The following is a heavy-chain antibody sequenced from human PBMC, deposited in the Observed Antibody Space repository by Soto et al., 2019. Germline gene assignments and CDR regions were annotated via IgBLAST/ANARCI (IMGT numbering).Heavy chain of an antibody. D-gene: IGHD2-2*01. J-gene: IGHJ4*02. CDR1: GGTFSSYT. CDR3: AREVGVVPGPGSYNALYYFDY. CDR2: IIPILGIA. V-gene: IGHV1-69*04. Sequence: ASVKVSCKASGGTFSSYTISWVRQAPGQGLEWMGRIIPILGIANYAQKFQGRVTITADKSTSTAYMELSSLRSEDTAVYYCAREVGVVPGPGSYNALYYFDYWGQGTLVTVSS.